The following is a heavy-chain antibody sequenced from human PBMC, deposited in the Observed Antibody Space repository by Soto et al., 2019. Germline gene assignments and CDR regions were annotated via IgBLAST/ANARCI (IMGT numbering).Heavy chain of an antibody. CDR2: INPNSGDT. CDR3: ARDRPTGTDRESDY. V-gene: IGHV1-2*06. Sequence: ASVKVSCKASEYTFTGYYIHWVRQAPGQGLEWVGRINPNSGDTNYAQKFQGRVTMTRDTSISTVYMELSRLRSDDTAVYYCARDRPTGTDRESDYWGQGTLVTVSS. D-gene: IGHD1-1*01. J-gene: IGHJ4*02. CDR1: EYTFTGYY.